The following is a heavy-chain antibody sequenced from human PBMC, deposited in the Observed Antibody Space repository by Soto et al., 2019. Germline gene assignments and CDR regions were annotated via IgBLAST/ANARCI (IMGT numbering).Heavy chain of an antibody. CDR3: ARDQVYYDSSGYPFGPVDY. CDR2: ISYDGSNK. Sequence: PGGSLRLSCAASGFTFSSYAMHWVRQAPGRGLEWVAVISYDGSNKYYADSVKGRFTISRDNSKNTLYLQMNSLRAEDTAVYYCARDQVYYDSSGYPFGPVDYWGQGTLVTVSS. J-gene: IGHJ4*02. V-gene: IGHV3-30-3*01. D-gene: IGHD3-22*01. CDR1: GFTFSSYA.